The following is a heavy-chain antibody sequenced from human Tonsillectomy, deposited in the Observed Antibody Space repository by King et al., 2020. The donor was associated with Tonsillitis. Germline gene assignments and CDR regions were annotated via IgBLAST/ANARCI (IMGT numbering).Heavy chain of an antibody. CDR2: IYTSGST. J-gene: IGHJ2*01. Sequence: QLQESGPGLVKPSETLSLTCTVSGGSISSYYWSWIRQPAGKGLAWIGRIYTSGSTNYNPSPKSRVTMSVDTSKNQVSLKLSSVTAADSAVYYCARDVGPSMIVVQGYFDLWGRGTLVTVSS. V-gene: IGHV4-4*07. CDR1: GGSISSYY. D-gene: IGHD3-22*01. CDR3: ARDVGPSMIVVQGYFDL.